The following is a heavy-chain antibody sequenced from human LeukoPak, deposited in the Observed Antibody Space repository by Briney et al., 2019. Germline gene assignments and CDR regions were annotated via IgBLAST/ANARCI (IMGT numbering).Heavy chain of an antibody. D-gene: IGHD1-7*01. CDR3: TTDEDWNYARKDV. V-gene: IGHV3-15*04. CDR2: TVSEIDGGTT. CDR1: GFTFNYAW. J-gene: IGHJ6*02. Sequence: GGSLRLSCAASGFTFNYAWMSWVRQVAGKGLEWVGQTVSEIDGGTTDYAAPVKGRFTISRDDSKSTLYLQMNSLKIEDTAVYYCTTDEDWNYARKDVWGQGATVIVSS.